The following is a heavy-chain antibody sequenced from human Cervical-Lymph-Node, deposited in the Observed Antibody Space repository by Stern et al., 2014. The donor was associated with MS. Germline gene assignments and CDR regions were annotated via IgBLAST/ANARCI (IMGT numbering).Heavy chain of an antibody. J-gene: IGHJ1*01. V-gene: IGHV3-23*01. D-gene: IGHD3-22*01. CDR3: AKGTYYYDTRGFYQYFQQ. Sequence: EVPLLESGGGLVQPGGSLRLSCAGSGFTFSSYAMTWVRQAPGKGLHWVSGISANGITTFYTDSVKGRFTISRDNSKNILYLHMDSLRAEDTAVYYCAKGTYYYDTRGFYQYFQQWGQGTLVTVSS. CDR1: GFTFSSYA. CDR2: ISANGITT.